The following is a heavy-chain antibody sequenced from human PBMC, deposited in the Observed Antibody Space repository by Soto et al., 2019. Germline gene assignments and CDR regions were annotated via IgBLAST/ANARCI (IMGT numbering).Heavy chain of an antibody. CDR1: GYSFTSYW. CDR2: IYPGDSDT. CDR3: ARGYCTTTICDPWFDP. J-gene: IGHJ5*02. Sequence: PGESLKISCTGVGYSFTSYWIGWVRQMPGKGLEWMGIIYPGDSDTRYSPSFQGPVTISADKSITTAYLQWSSLKASDTAMYYCARGYCTTTICDPWFDPWGQGTLVTVSS. D-gene: IGHD2-2*01. V-gene: IGHV5-51*01.